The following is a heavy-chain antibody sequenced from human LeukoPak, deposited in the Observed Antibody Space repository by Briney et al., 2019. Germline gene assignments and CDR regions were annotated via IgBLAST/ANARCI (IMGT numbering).Heavy chain of an antibody. CDR1: GGSISPYY. D-gene: IGHD2-15*01. J-gene: IGHJ4*02. CDR3: ARGSPSGGSCYSS. CDR2: IYYSGST. Sequence: SETLSLTCTVSGGSISPYYWSWIRQPPGKGLEWIGYIYYSGSTDYNPSLKGRVTISVDTSKNQFSLNLSSVTAADTAVYYCARGSPSGGSCYSSWGQGTLVTVSS. V-gene: IGHV4-59*08.